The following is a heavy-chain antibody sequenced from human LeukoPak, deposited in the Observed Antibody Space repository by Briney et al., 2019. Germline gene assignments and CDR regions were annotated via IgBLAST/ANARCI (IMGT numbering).Heavy chain of an antibody. V-gene: IGHV4-39*01. D-gene: IGHD4-17*01. CDR3: AKDYGEYYFDY. CDR2: IYYSGST. J-gene: IGHJ4*02. Sequence: SETLSLTCTVSGGSISSSSYYWGWIRQPPGKGLEWIGSIYYSGSTYYNPSLKSRVTISVDTSKNQFSLKLSSVTAADTAVYYCAKDYGEYYFDYRGQGTLVTVSS. CDR1: GGSISSSSYY.